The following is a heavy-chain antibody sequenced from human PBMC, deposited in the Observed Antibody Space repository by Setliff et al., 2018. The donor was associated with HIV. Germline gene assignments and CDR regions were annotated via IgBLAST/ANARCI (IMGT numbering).Heavy chain of an antibody. D-gene: IGHD1-26*01. CDR2: IHSSGST. CDR1: GDSIISSRNF. Sequence: SETLSLTCTVSGDSIISSRNFWGWIRLPPGKGLEWIGNIHSSGSTYYNPSLKSRVFISVDLSINQFSLKLHSVTAADTAVYYCASGEDSGTYGEPYDSWGQGALVTVSS. J-gene: IGHJ4*02. CDR3: ASGEDSGTYGEPYDS. V-gene: IGHV4-39*01.